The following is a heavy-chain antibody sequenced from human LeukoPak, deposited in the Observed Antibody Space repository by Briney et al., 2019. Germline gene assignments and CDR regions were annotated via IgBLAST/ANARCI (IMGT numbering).Heavy chain of an antibody. J-gene: IGHJ5*02. V-gene: IGHV3-74*01. CDR1: GFSFSSYW. Sequence: GGSLRLSCAASGFSFSSYWMHWVRQPPGKGLVWVSRIYVDGRTTNYADSVKGRFTISRDNAKNTVYLEMNSLSVEDTATYYCIRDFRSADLWGQGTLVTVTS. CDR3: IRDFRSADL. CDR2: IYVDGRTT.